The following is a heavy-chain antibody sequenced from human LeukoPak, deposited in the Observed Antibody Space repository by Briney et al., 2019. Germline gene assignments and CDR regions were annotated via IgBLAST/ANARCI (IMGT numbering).Heavy chain of an antibody. J-gene: IGHJ3*02. D-gene: IGHD3-10*01. CDR3: AREEWYGSGSYYQRAFDI. Sequence: PSETLSLTCTVSGASVSSGSYYWSWIRQPPGKGLEWIGYIYYTGSTNYNPSLKSRVSISIDTSKSQFSLKLNSVTVADTAVYYCAREEWYGSGSYYQRAFDIWGQGTMVTVSS. V-gene: IGHV4-61*01. CDR1: GASVSSGSYY. CDR2: IYYTGST.